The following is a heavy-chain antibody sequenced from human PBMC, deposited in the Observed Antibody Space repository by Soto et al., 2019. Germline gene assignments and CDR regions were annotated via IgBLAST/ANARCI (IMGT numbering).Heavy chain of an antibody. V-gene: IGHV1-69*01. CDR3: AREGGRNDCGGDCYRGYFDL. CDR1: GGTFSSYA. Sequence: QVQLVQSGAEVKKPGSSVKVSCKASGGTFSSYAISWVRQAPGQGLEWMGGIIPIFGTANYAQKFQGRVTITADESTSTAYMELSSLRSEDTAVYYCAREGGRNDCGGDCYRGYFDLWGRGTLVTVSS. CDR2: IIPIFGTA. J-gene: IGHJ2*01. D-gene: IGHD2-21*02.